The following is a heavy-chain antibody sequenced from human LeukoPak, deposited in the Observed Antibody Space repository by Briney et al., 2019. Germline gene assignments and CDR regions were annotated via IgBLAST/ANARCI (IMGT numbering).Heavy chain of an antibody. J-gene: IGHJ3*02. CDR3: ARVPSHAFDI. CDR1: GGFISSYY. Sequence: PSETLSLTCTVSGGFISSYYWSWIRQPPGKGLECIGYIYYSGSTNYNPSLKSRVTISVDTSKNQFSLKLSSVTAADTAVYYCARVPSHAFDIWGQGTMVTVSS. CDR2: IYYSGST. V-gene: IGHV4-59*01.